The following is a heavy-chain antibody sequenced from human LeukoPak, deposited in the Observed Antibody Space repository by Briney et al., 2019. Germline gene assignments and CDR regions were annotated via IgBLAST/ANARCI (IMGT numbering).Heavy chain of an antibody. D-gene: IGHD3-22*01. J-gene: IGHJ3*02. CDR2: MNPNSGDT. Sequence: GASVKVSCKASGYTFSGFYMHWVRQAPGQGLEWMGWMNPNSGDTKYAPKFQGRVTMTEDTSTDTAYMELSSLRSEDTAVYYCATRYYYDSSGYFPDAFDIWGQGTMVTVSS. V-gene: IGHV1-2*02. CDR1: GYTFSGFY. CDR3: ATRYYYDSSGYFPDAFDI.